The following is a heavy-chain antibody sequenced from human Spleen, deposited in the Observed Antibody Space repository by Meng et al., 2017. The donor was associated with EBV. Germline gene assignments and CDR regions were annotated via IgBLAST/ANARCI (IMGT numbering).Heavy chain of an antibody. CDR3: ATSSSSWTRFDY. CDR2: IYDSGST. D-gene: IGHD6-13*01. J-gene: IGHJ4*02. Sequence: QLHYPRSGSDLGNLPHTRSSTCPVSGGSSSSGYYSGGWIRQPPGKGLEWIGNIYDSGSTYYNPSLKSRVTISVDRSNSQFSLKLSSVTAADTAVYYCATSSSSWTRFDYWGQGTLVTVSS. V-gene: IGHV4-30-2*01. CDR1: GGSSSSGYYS.